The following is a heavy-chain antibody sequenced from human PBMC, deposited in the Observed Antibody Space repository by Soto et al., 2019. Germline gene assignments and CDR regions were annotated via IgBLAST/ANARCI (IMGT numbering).Heavy chain of an antibody. D-gene: IGHD2-15*01. J-gene: IGHJ6*02. Sequence: SVKVSCKASGGTFSSYTISWVRQAPGQGLEWMGRIIPILGIANYAQKFQGRVTITADESTSTAYMELSSLRSEDTAVYYCARALRGGSLTYYYYGMDVWGQGTTVTVSS. CDR1: GGTFSSYT. V-gene: IGHV1-69*02. CDR3: ARALRGGSLTYYYYGMDV. CDR2: IIPILGIA.